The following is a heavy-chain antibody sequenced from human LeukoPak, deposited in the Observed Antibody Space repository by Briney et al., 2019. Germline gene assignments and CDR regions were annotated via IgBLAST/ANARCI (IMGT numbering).Heavy chain of an antibody. Sequence: GGSLRLSCAASGFTFSSYAMSWVRQAPGKGLEWVSVISGSGGSTYYADSVKGRFTISRDNSKSTLYLQMHSLRAEDTAVYYCATDRSGSPDYWGQGTLVTVSS. D-gene: IGHD1-26*01. V-gene: IGHV3-23*01. CDR1: GFTFSSYA. J-gene: IGHJ4*02. CDR3: ATDRSGSPDY. CDR2: ISGSGGST.